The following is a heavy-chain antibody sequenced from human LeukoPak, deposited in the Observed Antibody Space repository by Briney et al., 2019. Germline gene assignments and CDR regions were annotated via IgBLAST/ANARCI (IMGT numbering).Heavy chain of an antibody. Sequence: SVKVSYKASGGTFSSYAISWVRQAPGQGLEWMGRIIPIFGTANYAQKFQGRVTITTDESTSTAYMELSSLRSEDTAVYYCASGSDSSGFGFDYWGQGTLVTVSS. V-gene: IGHV1-69*05. J-gene: IGHJ4*02. CDR3: ASGSDSSGFGFDY. CDR1: GGTFSSYA. D-gene: IGHD3-22*01. CDR2: IIPIFGTA.